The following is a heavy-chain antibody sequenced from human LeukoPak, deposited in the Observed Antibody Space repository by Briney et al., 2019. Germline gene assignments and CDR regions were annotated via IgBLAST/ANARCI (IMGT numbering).Heavy chain of an antibody. CDR1: GYTFTNHT. CDR3: ARDYGSGSYYRFDY. Sequence: ASVKVSCKASGYTFTNHTIHWVPQAPGQRLEWMGWISAGNGNTKYSQNFQGRVTIASDTSASTAYMELSSLRSEDTAVYYCARDYGSGSYYRFDYWGQGTLVTVSS. J-gene: IGHJ4*02. V-gene: IGHV1-3*01. CDR2: ISAGNGNT. D-gene: IGHD3-10*01.